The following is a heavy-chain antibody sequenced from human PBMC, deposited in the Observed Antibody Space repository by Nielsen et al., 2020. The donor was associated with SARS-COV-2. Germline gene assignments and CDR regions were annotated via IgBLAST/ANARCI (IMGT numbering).Heavy chain of an antibody. D-gene: IGHD3-3*01. CDR1: GGSISSGGYS. CDR3: ARAPYYDFWCGSYYFDY. CDR2: IYLSGST. J-gene: IGHJ4*02. V-gene: IGHV4-30-2*01. Sequence: SETLSLTCAVSGGSISSGGYSWSWIRQPPGKGLEWIGYIYLSGSTYYNPSLKSRVTISVDRSKNQFSLKLSSVTAADTAVYYCARAPYYDFWCGSYYFDYWGQGTLVTVSS.